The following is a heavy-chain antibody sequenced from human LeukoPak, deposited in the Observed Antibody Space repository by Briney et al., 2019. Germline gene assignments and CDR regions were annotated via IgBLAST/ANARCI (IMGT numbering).Heavy chain of an antibody. CDR1: GFTLSSYA. D-gene: IGHD3-3*01. J-gene: IGHJ4*02. CDR3: TTMGIRFLEWSDYFDY. CDR2: SKSKTDGGTT. V-gene: IGHV3-15*01. Sequence: GGSLRLSCAASGFTLSSYAMSWVRQAPGKGLEWVGRSKSKTDGGTTDYAAPVKGRFTISRDDSKNTLYLQMNSLKTEDTAVYYCTTMGIRFLEWSDYFDYWGQGTLVTVSS.